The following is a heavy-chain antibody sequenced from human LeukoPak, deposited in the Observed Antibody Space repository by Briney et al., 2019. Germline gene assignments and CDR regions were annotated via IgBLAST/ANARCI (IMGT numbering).Heavy chain of an antibody. D-gene: IGHD1-26*01. Sequence: NSSETLSLTCTVSGGSINNFYWSWIRQPSGKGLEWIGFIYTTGSTNYNPSLKSRVTISVDTSRNQFSLKLTSVTAADTAVYYCARWGLSGDYSYLDYWGQGTLVTVSS. J-gene: IGHJ4*02. CDR3: ARWGLSGDYSYLDY. CDR2: IYTTGST. V-gene: IGHV4-4*09. CDR1: GGSINNFY.